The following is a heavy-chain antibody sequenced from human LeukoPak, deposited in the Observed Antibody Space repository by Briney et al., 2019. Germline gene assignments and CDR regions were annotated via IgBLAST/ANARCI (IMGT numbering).Heavy chain of an antibody. CDR3: ARAGSGSYAGTNDAFDI. V-gene: IGHV1-46*01. J-gene: IGHJ3*02. D-gene: IGHD1-26*01. CDR2: INPSGGST. CDR1: GYTFTGYY. Sequence: GASVTVSCKASGYTFTGYYMHWVRQAPGQGLEWMGIINPSGGSTSYAQKFQGRVTMTRDTSTSTVYMELSSLRSEDTAVYYCARAGSGSYAGTNDAFDIWGQGTMVTVSS.